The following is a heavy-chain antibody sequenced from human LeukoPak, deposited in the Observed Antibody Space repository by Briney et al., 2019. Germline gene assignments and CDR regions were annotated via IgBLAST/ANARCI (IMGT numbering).Heavy chain of an antibody. CDR1: GFTFSSYS. CDR2: ISSSSSII. V-gene: IGHV3-48*02. Sequence: GGSLRLSCAASGFTFSSYSMSWVRQAPGKGLEWVSYISSSSSIIYYAGSVKGRFTISRDNAKNSLFLQMNSLRDEDTAVYYCARDYSSNWLFDYWGQGTLVTVSS. J-gene: IGHJ4*02. D-gene: IGHD6-13*01. CDR3: ARDYSSNWLFDY.